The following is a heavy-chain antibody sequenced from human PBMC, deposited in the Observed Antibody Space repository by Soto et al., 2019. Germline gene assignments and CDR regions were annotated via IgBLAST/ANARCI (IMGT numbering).Heavy chain of an antibody. CDR1: GYTFTSYA. CDR2: INAGNGNT. Sequence: ASLKVSCKASGYTFTSYAMHWVRQAPGQRLEWMGWINAGNGNTKYSQKFQGRVTITRDTSASTAYMELSSLRSEDTAVYYCARGYCSSPSRRLPVHYGMDVWGQGTNVTV. D-gene: IGHD2-2*01. J-gene: IGHJ6*01. V-gene: IGHV1-3*01. CDR3: ARGYCSSPSRRLPVHYGMDV.